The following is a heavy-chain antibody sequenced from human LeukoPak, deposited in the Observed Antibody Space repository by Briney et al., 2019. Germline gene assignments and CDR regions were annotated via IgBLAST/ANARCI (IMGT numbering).Heavy chain of an antibody. J-gene: IGHJ4*02. CDR1: RYTFTNFD. Sequence: ASVKVSCKTSRYTFTNFDINWVRQATGQGLEWLGWMNPYTSKTGYAQKFQGRVTFTGDTSIRTAYMEMSSLTSEDTAVYYCARAPSPYHYDSSAYYSDYWGQGTLVTVSS. V-gene: IGHV1-8*03. CDR3: ARAPSPYHYDSSAYYSDY. CDR2: MNPYTSKT. D-gene: IGHD6-25*01.